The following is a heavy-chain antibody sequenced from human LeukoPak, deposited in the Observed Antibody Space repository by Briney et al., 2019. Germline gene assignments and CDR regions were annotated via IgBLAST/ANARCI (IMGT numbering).Heavy chain of an antibody. J-gene: IGHJ3*02. Sequence: SETLSLTCTVSGGSMSSYYWNWIRQPPGKGLEWMGYIYYSGSTNYNPSLKSRVTISVDTSKNQFSLKLSSVTAADTAVYYCARGPTSRGGAFDIWGQGTMVTVSS. D-gene: IGHD3-10*01. V-gene: IGHV4-59*01. CDR3: ARGPTSRGGAFDI. CDR1: GGSMSSYY. CDR2: IYYSGST.